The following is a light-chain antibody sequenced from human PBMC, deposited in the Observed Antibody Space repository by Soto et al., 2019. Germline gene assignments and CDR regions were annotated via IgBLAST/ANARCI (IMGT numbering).Light chain of an antibody. V-gene: IGKV1-39*01. Sequence: DIQMTQSPSSLSASVGDRVTITCRASQSISTYLDWYQQKPGKAPKLLIYAASSLESGVPSRFTGIGSGTDFTLTISSLHPEDFATYFCHQTYITPWKVGQGTKADSK. CDR1: QSISTY. J-gene: IGKJ1*01. CDR3: HQTYITPWK. CDR2: AAS.